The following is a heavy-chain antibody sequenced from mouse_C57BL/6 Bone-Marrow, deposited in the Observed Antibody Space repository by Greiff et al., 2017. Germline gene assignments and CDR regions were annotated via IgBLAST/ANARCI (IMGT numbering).Heavy chain of an antibody. CDR2: IYPGCGST. Sequence: VKVVESGAELVKPGASVKMSCKASGYTFTSYWLTWVKQRPGQGLEWIGDIYPGCGSTNSNEKFKSKATLTVDTSSSTAYMQLSSLTSEDSAVYYCAFYGSRFAYWGQGTLVTVSA. CDR3: AFYGSRFAY. V-gene: IGHV1-55*01. CDR1: GYTFTSYW. D-gene: IGHD1-1*01. J-gene: IGHJ3*01.